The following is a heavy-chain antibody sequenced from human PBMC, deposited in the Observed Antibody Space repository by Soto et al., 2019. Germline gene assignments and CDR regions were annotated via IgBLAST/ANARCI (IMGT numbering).Heavy chain of an antibody. Sequence: QVQLVGSGGGVVQPGGSLTLSCAASGFTFSNFVMHWVRQAPGKGLEWVAATSYDGKNKDHADSVKGRFTISRDNSKNTLYLQMNSLRHEDTAVYFCARERAIAATGIFYYWGQGTLVTVSS. D-gene: IGHD6-13*01. CDR3: ARERAIAATGIFYY. J-gene: IGHJ4*02. V-gene: IGHV3-30*14. CDR2: TSYDGKNK. CDR1: GFTFSNFV.